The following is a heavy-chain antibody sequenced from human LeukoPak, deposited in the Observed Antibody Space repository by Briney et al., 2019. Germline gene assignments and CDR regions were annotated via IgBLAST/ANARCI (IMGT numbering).Heavy chain of an antibody. CDR2: IIPIFGTA. CDR1: RGTFSSYA. Sequence: AASVKVSCKASRGTFSSYAISWVRQAPGQGLEWMGGIIPIFGTANYVQKFQGRVTITTDESTSTAYVELSSLRSEDTAVYYCARLHFPYSGSYSRYYYYYYMDVWGKGTTVTVSS. J-gene: IGHJ6*03. V-gene: IGHV1-69*05. D-gene: IGHD1-26*01. CDR3: ARLHFPYSGSYSRYYYYYYMDV.